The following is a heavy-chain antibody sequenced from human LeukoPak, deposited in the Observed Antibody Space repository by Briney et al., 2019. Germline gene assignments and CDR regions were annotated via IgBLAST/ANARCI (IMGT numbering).Heavy chain of an antibody. CDR2: INPSGGST. CDR1: GYTFTSYY. V-gene: IGHV1-46*01. J-gene: IGHJ5*02. D-gene: IGHD2-15*01. Sequence: GASVKVSCKASGYTFTSYYMHWVRQAPGQGLEWMGIINPSGGSTSYAQKFQGRVTMTRDTSTSTVYMELSSLRSEDTAVYYCARDGGHYCSGGSCYPRWWFDPWGQGTLVTVSS. CDR3: ARDGGHYCSGGSCYPRWWFDP.